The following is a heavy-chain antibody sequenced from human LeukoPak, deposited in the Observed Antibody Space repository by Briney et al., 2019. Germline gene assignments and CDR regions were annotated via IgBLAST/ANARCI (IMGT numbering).Heavy chain of an antibody. Sequence: GGSLRLSCAASGFSFSTHKMNWVRQAPGKGLEWVAVISYDGTKIYYADSAKGRFTISRDNSKNMVYLQMNSLRAEDTALYYCARDSVKLPGISYFDHWGQGTLVTVSS. J-gene: IGHJ1*01. D-gene: IGHD3-3*02. CDR1: GFSFSTHK. CDR3: ARDSVKLPGISYFDH. CDR2: ISYDGTKI. V-gene: IGHV3-30-3*01.